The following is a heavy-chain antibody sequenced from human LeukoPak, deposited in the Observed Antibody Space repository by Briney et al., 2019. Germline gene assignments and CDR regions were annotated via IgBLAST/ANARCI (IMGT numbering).Heavy chain of an antibody. CDR1: GFAFWSHG. Sequence: RRSLRLSRVASGFAFWSHGMHWVRQVPGQGLQWVASVWYDGSNKYYADFAQGRFIISRDNPKNTLYLEMNSLRAEDTAIYYCTRVGYIDEGIDYWGQGTLVTVSS. V-gene: IGHV3-33*01. CDR2: VWYDGSNK. J-gene: IGHJ4*02. D-gene: IGHD5-24*01. CDR3: TRVGYIDEGIDY.